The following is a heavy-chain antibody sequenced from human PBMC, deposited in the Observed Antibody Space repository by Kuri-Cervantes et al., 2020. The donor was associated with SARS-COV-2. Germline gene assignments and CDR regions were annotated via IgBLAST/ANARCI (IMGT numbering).Heavy chain of an antibody. Sequence: GGSLRLSCAASGFTFSSYSMNWVRQAPGKGLEWVSSISSSSSYIYYADSVKGRLTISRDNAKNSLYLQMNSLRAEDTAVYYCARQGPYDSISHDAFDIWGQGTMVTVSS. J-gene: IGHJ3*02. CDR1: GFTFSSYS. CDR3: ARQGPYDSISHDAFDI. D-gene: IGHD3-22*01. CDR2: ISSSSSYI. V-gene: IGHV3-21*01.